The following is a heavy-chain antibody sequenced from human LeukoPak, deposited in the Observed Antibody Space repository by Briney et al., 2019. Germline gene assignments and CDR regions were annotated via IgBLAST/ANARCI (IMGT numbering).Heavy chain of an antibody. CDR3: ARDRYSSGWYPPVGY. V-gene: IGHV1-18*01. D-gene: IGHD6-19*01. J-gene: IGHJ4*02. CDR1: GYTFTNYG. CDR2: ISAYNGNT. Sequence: ASVKVSCKASGYTFTNYGISWVRQAPGQGLEWMGWISAYNGNTNYAQKLQGRVTMTTDTSTSTAYMELRSLRSDDTAVYYCARDRYSSGWYPPVGYWGQGTLVTVSS.